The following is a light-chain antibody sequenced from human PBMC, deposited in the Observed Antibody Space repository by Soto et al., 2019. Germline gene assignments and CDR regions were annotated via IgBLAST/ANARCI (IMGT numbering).Light chain of an antibody. Sequence: EIVLTQSPGTLSLSPGERATLSCRASQSVSSSYLAWYHQKPGQAPRLLIYGASTGATGIPARFSGSGSGTEFTLTINSLQSEDFAVYYCQQYNNWPRTFGQGTKVDIK. CDR1: QSVSSSY. J-gene: IGKJ1*01. V-gene: IGKV3-15*01. CDR2: GAS. CDR3: QQYNNWPRT.